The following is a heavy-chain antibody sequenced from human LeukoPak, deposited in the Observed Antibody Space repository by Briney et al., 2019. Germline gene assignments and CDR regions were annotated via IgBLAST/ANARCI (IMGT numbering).Heavy chain of an antibody. CDR1: GVTFISTA. CDR2: IIPMYGSP. Sequence: ASVKVSCKASGVTFISTAINWVRQAPGQGPERMGRIIPMYGSPNHAQKFQGRVTITTDESMSTAYMESNRHTSEDTADYFCARGMGYNYVLDYCGQGTLVTVSS. J-gene: IGHJ4*02. V-gene: IGHV1-69*05. CDR3: ARGMGYNYVLDY. D-gene: IGHD5-18*01.